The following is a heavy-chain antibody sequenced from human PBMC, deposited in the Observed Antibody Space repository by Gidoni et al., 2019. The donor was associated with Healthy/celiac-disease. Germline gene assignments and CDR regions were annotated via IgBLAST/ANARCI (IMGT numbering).Heavy chain of an antibody. CDR2: IWYDGSNK. J-gene: IGHJ4*02. CDR1: GFTFSSYG. V-gene: IGHV3-33*01. CDR3: ERETMRYFDY. Sequence: QVQLVASGGGVVQPGRSLRLSCAASGFTFSSYGMHWVRQAPGKGLEWVAVIWYDGSNKYYADSVKGRFTISRDNSKNTLYLQMNSLRAEDTAVYYCERETMRYFDYWGQGTLVTVSS.